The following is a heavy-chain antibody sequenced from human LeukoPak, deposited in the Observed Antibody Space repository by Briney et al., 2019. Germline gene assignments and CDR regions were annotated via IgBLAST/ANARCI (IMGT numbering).Heavy chain of an antibody. CDR2: ISGGGPT. CDR3: AKEGITGADY. J-gene: IGHJ4*02. V-gene: IGHV3-23*01. Sequence: PGGSLRLACAASGFGFRSFAMSWVRQAPGKGLEWVAAISGGGPTHYADAVKGRFTISRDNSNNTLFLQMNSLRADDTAVYFCAKEGITGADYWGQGTLVTVS. CDR1: GFGFRSFA. D-gene: IGHD7-27*01.